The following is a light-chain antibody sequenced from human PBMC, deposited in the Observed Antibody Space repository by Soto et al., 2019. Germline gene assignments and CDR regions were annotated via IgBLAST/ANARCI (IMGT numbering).Light chain of an antibody. Sequence: EIVLTQSPATLSLSPGERATLSCRASQSVSSYLAWYQPKPGQAPRLLIYDASNRATGIPARFSGSGSGTDFTRTSSGLAPEDYAAYDCRQRSNWPPGFTFGPGPKVDIK. CDR1: QSVSSY. J-gene: IGKJ3*01. CDR2: DAS. CDR3: RQRSNWPPGFT. V-gene: IGKV3-11*01.